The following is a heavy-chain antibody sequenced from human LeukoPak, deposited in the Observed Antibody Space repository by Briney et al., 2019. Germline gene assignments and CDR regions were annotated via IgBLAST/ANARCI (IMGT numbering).Heavy chain of an antibody. V-gene: IGHV3-23*01. Sequence: HSGGSLRLSCAASGFTFSSYAMSWVRQAPGKGLEWVSAISGSGGSTYYADSVKGRFTISRDNAKNSLYPQMNSLRAEDTAVYYCAPIGVVIISGGYMDVWGKGTTVTVSS. CDR2: ISGSGGST. CDR1: GFTFSSYA. J-gene: IGHJ6*03. D-gene: IGHD3-3*01. CDR3: APIGVVIISGGYMDV.